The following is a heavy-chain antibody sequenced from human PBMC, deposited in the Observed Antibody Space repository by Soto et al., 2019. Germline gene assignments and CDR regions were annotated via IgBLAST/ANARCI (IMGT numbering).Heavy chain of an antibody. V-gene: IGHV4-59*05. Sequence: PSETLSLTCTVSGGSISSYYWSWIRQPQGKGLEWIGSIYYSGSTYSNPSLKSRVTISVDTSKNQFSLKLSSVTAADTAVYYCAREAAAGHYMDVWGKGTTVTVSS. J-gene: IGHJ6*03. CDR1: GGSISSYY. CDR2: IYYSGST. CDR3: AREAAAGHYMDV. D-gene: IGHD6-13*01.